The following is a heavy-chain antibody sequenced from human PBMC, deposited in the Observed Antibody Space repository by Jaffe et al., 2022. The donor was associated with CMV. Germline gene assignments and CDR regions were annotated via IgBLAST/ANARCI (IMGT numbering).Heavy chain of an antibody. Sequence: EVQLVETGGGLIQPGGSLRLSCAASGFTVSSNYMSWVRQAPGKGLEWVSVIYSGGSTYYADSVKGRFTISRDNSKNTLYLQMNSLRAEDTAVYYCARAQGSSGYYGAFDIWGQGTMVTVSS. J-gene: IGHJ3*02. CDR3: ARAQGSSGYYGAFDI. V-gene: IGHV3-53*02. D-gene: IGHD3-22*01. CDR1: GFTVSSNY. CDR2: IYSGGST.